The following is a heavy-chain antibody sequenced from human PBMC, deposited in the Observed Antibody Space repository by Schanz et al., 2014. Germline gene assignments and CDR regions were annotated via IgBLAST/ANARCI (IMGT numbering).Heavy chain of an antibody. CDR1: GFTFSDYY. J-gene: IGHJ4*02. V-gene: IGHV3-11*05. CDR3: AKVREWWPYYFDY. D-gene: IGHD2-15*01. CDR2: ISSSSIYT. Sequence: QVQLVESGGTLVKPGGSLRLSCVVSGFTFSDYYMSWIRQAPGKGLEWVSYISSSSIYTNYADSVKGRFTISRDNSDNTLFLQMNSLRAEDTAVYYCAKVREWWPYYFDYWGQGTLVTVSS.